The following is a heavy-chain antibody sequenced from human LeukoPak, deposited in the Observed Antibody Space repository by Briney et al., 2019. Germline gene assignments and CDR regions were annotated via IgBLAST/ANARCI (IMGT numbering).Heavy chain of an antibody. D-gene: IGHD2-2*01. CDR2: ISWNSGSI. V-gene: IGHV3-9*01. CDR3: VSVVPAAMYYFDY. CDR1: GFTFSSYA. Sequence: GGSLRLSCAASGFTFSSYAMHWVRQAPGKGLEWVSGISWNSGSIGYADSVKGRFTISRDNSKNTLYLQMNSLRAEDTAVYYCVSVVPAAMYYFDYWGQGTLVTVSS. J-gene: IGHJ4*02.